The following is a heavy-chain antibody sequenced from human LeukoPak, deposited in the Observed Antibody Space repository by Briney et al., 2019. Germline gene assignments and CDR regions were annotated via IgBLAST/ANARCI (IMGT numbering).Heavy chain of an antibody. Sequence: GGSLRLSCAASGFAFSSYNMNWVRQAPGRGLEWVSGISGSGGSAYYVDSVKGRFTVSRDNSKNTLYLQMNSLRADDTAVYYCAKDRDGGTWSFYFEDWGQGTLVTVSS. V-gene: IGHV3-23*01. CDR1: GFAFSSYN. J-gene: IGHJ4*02. CDR2: ISGSGGSA. D-gene: IGHD6-13*01. CDR3: AKDRDGGTWSFYFED.